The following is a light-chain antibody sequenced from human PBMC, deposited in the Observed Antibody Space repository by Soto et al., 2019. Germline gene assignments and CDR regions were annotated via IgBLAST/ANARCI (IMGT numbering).Light chain of an antibody. Sequence: DIQMTQSPSTLSASIGDRVTLTCRASQSIRKWLAWYQQKPGKTPKLLIYETSTLESGVPSRVSGSGFGTEFPLTISILQPDDFATYYCQQYYSYPWTFGQGTKVEI. V-gene: IGKV1-5*03. J-gene: IGKJ1*01. CDR1: QSIRKW. CDR3: QQYYSYPWT. CDR2: ETS.